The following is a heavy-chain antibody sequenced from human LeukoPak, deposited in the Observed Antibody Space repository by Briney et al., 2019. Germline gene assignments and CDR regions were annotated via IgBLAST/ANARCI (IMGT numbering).Heavy chain of an antibody. CDR1: GGSISSYY. D-gene: IGHD5-12*01. CDR2: IYTSGST. J-gene: IGHJ4*02. CDR3: ARDLPDSGTIDY. V-gene: IGHV4-4*07. Sequence: SETLSLTCTVPGGSISSYYWSWLRQPAGKGLEWIGRIYTSGSTNYNPSLKSRVTMSVDTSKNQFSLKLSSVTAADTAVYYCARDLPDSGTIDYWGQGTLVTVSS.